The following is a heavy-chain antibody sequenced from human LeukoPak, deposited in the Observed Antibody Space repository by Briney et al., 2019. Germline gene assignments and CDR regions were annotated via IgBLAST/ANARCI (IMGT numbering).Heavy chain of an antibody. V-gene: IGHV4-61*01. CDR3: ATDYSNFYGMDV. CDR1: GGSVNSGSYF. CDR2: IQNSATT. J-gene: IGHJ6*02. D-gene: IGHD4-11*01. Sequence: PSETPSLTCTVSGGSVNSGSYFWSWFRQPPGRGLEWIGYIQNSATTNYNPSLESRVTIFVGSSKDQFSLRVTSVTAADTAVYYCATDYSNFYGMDVWGQGTTVTVSS.